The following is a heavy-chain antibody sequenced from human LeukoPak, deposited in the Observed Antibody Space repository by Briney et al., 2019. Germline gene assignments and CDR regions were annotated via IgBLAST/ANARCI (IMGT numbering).Heavy chain of an antibody. CDR3: ASQGHHGKIVGTALSYFYMDV. J-gene: IGHJ6*03. D-gene: IGHD1-26*01. CDR1: GGSFSGYY. Sequence: SETLSLTCAVYGGSFSGYYWSWIRQPPGKGLEWIGEINHSGSTNYNPSLKSRVTISVDTSKNQFSLKLSSVTAADTAFYYCASQGHHGKIVGTALSYFYMDVWGKGTTVTVSS. CDR2: INHSGST. V-gene: IGHV4-34*01.